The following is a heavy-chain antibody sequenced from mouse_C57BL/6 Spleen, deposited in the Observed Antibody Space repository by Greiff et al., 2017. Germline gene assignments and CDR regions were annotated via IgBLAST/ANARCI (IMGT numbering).Heavy chain of an antibody. Sequence: QVQLQQPGAELVKPGASVKLSCKASGYTFTSYWMHWVKQRPGQGLEWIGMIHPNSGSTNYNEKFKSKATLTVNKSSSTAYMQLSSLTSEDSAVYYCARCELYGNYNYFDYWGQGTTLTVSS. D-gene: IGHD2-1*01. V-gene: IGHV1-64*01. CDR1: GYTFTSYW. CDR3: ARCELYGNYNYFDY. J-gene: IGHJ2*01. CDR2: IHPNSGST.